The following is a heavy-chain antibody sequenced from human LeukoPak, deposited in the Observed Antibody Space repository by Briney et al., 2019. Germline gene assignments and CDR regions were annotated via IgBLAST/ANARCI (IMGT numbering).Heavy chain of an antibody. D-gene: IGHD4-17*01. CDR1: GFTFSRYS. Sequence: GGSLRLSCAASGFTFSRYSMNWVRQAPGKGLEWVSYISSSSTTIYYADSVKGRFTISRDNAKNSLYLQMSSLRAEDTAVYYCVKRANDYGDYYFDYWGQGTLVTVSS. V-gene: IGHV3-48*01. CDR2: ISSSSTTI. CDR3: VKRANDYGDYYFDY. J-gene: IGHJ4*02.